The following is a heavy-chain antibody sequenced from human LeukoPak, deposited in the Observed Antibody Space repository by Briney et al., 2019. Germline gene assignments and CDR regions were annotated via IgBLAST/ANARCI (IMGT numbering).Heavy chain of an antibody. CDR2: IDPSDSYT. Sequence: GESLKISCKGSGYSFTSYWISWVRQMPGKGLEWMGRIDPSDSYTNYSPSFQGHVTISADKSISTAYLQWSSLKASDTAMYYCARADTARVRPPLPNNAFDIWGKGKMVTVFS. V-gene: IGHV5-10-1*01. CDR1: GYSFTSYW. CDR3: ARADTARVRPPLPNNAFDI. J-gene: IGHJ3*02. D-gene: IGHD5-18*01.